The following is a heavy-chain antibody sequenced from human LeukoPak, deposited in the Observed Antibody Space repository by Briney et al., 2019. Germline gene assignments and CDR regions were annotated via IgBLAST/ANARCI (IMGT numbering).Heavy chain of an antibody. CDR3: AREATEYYDYGDSRGAFDI. CDR2: ISAYNGNT. Sequence: ASVKVSCKASGYTFTGYYMHWVRQAPGQGLEWMGWISAYNGNTNYAQKLQGRVTMTTDTSTSTAYMELRSLRSDDTAVYYCAREATEYYDYGDSRGAFDIWGQGTMVTVSS. J-gene: IGHJ3*02. V-gene: IGHV1-18*04. D-gene: IGHD4-17*01. CDR1: GYTFTGYY.